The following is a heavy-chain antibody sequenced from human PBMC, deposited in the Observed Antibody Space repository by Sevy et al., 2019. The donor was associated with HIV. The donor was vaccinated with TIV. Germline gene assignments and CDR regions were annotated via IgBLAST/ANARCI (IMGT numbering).Heavy chain of an antibody. V-gene: IGHV3-21*05. CDR1: GFTFSSYW. J-gene: IGHJ4*02. Sequence: GGSLRLSCAASGFTFSSYWMSWVRQAPGKGLEWISYISSRRSYTNYADSVKGRFTISRDNAKNSLYLQMNSLRAEDAAVYYCARCRVVAADYYFDYWGRGTLVTVSS. D-gene: IGHD1-26*01. CDR3: ARCRVVAADYYFDY. CDR2: ISSRRSYT.